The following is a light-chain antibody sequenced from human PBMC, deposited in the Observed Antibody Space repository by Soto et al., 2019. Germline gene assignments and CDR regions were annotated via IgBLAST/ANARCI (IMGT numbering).Light chain of an antibody. Sequence: EIVMTQSPATMSVSPGERATLSCRASQSMGSNVAWYQQKPGQAPRLLIYGASTRAAGIPARFSGSGSGTEFTLTITSLQSEDFAVYYCQQFHNWPRTFGQGTKGDIK. J-gene: IGKJ1*01. CDR3: QQFHNWPRT. CDR1: QSMGSN. V-gene: IGKV3-15*01. CDR2: GAS.